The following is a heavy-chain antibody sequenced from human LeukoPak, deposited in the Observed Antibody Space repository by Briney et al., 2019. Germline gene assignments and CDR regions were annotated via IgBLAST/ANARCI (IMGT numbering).Heavy chain of an antibody. D-gene: IGHD2-15*01. V-gene: IGHV4-34*01. Sequence: SETLSLTCAVYGGSFSGYYWSGLRQPPGKGLEWSGEINHSGSTNYNPSLKSRVTISVDTSKNQFSLKLSSVTAADTAVYYCARGGCSGGSCYEDAFDIWGQGTMVTASS. CDR2: INHSGST. CDR1: GGSFSGYY. CDR3: ARGGCSGGSCYEDAFDI. J-gene: IGHJ3*02.